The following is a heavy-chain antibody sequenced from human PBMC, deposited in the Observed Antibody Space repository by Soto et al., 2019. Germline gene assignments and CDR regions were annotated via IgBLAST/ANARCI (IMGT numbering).Heavy chain of an antibody. CDR2: IYYSGST. J-gene: IGHJ4*02. D-gene: IGHD5-18*01. Sequence: SETLSLTCTVSGGSISSYYWSWIRQPPGKGLEWIGYIYYSGSTNYNPSLKSRVTISVDTSKNQFSLKLSSVTAADTAVYYCAASGYSYGYYFDYWGQGTLVTVSS. CDR3: AASGYSYGYYFDY. CDR1: GGSISSYY. V-gene: IGHV4-59*08.